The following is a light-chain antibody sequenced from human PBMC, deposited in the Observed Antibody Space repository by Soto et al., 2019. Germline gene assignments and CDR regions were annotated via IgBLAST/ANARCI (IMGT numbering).Light chain of an antibody. CDR1: QSVSSSS. CDR3: QQYSSSPTKYT. CDR2: GAS. J-gene: IGKJ2*01. Sequence: EIVLTQSPGTLSLSPGERATLSCRASQSVSSSSLAWYQQKPGQAPRLLIYGASSRATGIPDRFSGSGSGTDFTLTISRLEPEDFAVYYCQQYSSSPTKYTFGQGTKLEIK. V-gene: IGKV3-20*01.